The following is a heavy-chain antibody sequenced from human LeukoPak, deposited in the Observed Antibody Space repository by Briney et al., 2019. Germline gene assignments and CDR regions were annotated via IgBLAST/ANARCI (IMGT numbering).Heavy chain of an antibody. V-gene: IGHV4-31*03. CDR1: GVSISSGGYY. D-gene: IGHD3-3*01. CDR2: IYYSWST. J-gene: IGHJ4*02. CDR3: ARTESYDFWSGYEYYFDY. Sequence: SQTLSLTCTVSGVSISSGGYYWSWIHQHPGKGLDWIGYIYYSWSTYYNPSLKSRVTISVDTSKNQFSLKLSSVTAADTAVYYCARTESYDFWSGYEYYFDYWGQGTLVTVSS.